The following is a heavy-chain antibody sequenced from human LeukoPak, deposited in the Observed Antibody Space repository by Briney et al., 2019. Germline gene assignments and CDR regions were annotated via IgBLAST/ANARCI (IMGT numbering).Heavy chain of an antibody. V-gene: IGHV3-48*03. CDR1: GFTFSSYA. Sequence: GGSLRLTCAASGFTFSSYAMHWVRQAPGKGPEWLSFINSDGNNIYYRDSVKGRFTISRDNAKKTLYLEMNNLRVDDTAIYYCATSRVFDFWGQGTLVAVSS. CDR2: INSDGNNI. CDR3: ATSRVFDF. J-gene: IGHJ4*02.